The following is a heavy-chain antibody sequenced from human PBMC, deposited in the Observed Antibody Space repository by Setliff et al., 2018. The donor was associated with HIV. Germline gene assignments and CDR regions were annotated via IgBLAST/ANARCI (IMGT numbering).Heavy chain of an antibody. J-gene: IGHJ4*02. CDR3: GAVSNYDDSGYYSPYFDD. CDR1: GGSVTSRLYY. Sequence: PSETLSLTCTASGGSVTSRLYYWGWIRQTPGKGLEWIGTIYYGGTTYYNPSLRSRVTISVDTSRNRFFLKLTSVTAADRAVYYCGAVSNYDDSGYYSPYFDDWGQGALVTVSS. CDR2: IYYGGTT. V-gene: IGHV4-39*01. D-gene: IGHD3-3*01.